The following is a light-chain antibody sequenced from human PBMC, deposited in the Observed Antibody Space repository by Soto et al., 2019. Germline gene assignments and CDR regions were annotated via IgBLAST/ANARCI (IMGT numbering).Light chain of an antibody. J-gene: IGKJ5*01. CDR2: GAS. Sequence: EIVLTQSPATLSLSPGERATLSCRASQSVSSSYLAWYQQKPGQAPRLLIYGASTRATGIPDRFSGSGSGTDFTLTISRLEPEDFAVYYCQQYSSSPSITFGQGTRWRL. CDR1: QSVSSSY. V-gene: IGKV3-20*01. CDR3: QQYSSSPSIT.